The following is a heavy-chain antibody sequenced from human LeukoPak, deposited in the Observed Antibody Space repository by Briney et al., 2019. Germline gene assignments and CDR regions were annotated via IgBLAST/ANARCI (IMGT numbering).Heavy chain of an antibody. Sequence: GGSLRLSCAASGFTFSSYAMHWVRQAPGKGLEYVSAISSNGGSTYYANSVKGRFTISRDNSKNTLYLQMGSLRAEDMAVYYCAGDPTSSWETAFDIWGQGTMVTVSS. CDR3: AGDPTSSWETAFDI. CDR2: ISSNGGST. V-gene: IGHV3-64*01. CDR1: GFTFSSYA. D-gene: IGHD1-26*01. J-gene: IGHJ3*02.